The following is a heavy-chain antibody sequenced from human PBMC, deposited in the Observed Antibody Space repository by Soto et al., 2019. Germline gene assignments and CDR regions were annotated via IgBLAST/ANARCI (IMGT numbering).Heavy chain of an antibody. V-gene: IGHV3-21*01. Sequence: LRLSCAASGFTFSSYSMNWVRQAPGKGLEWVSSISSSSSYIYYADSVKGRFTISRDNAKNSLYLQVNSLRAEDTAVYYCAREGIAAALDYWGQRTLVTVSS. J-gene: IGHJ4*02. CDR1: GFTFSSYS. CDR3: AREGIAAALDY. CDR2: ISSSSSYI. D-gene: IGHD6-13*01.